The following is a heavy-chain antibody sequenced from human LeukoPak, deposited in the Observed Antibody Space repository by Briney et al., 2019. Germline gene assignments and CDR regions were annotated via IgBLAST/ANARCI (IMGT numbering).Heavy chain of an antibody. J-gene: IGHJ4*02. V-gene: IGHV7-4-1*02. Sequence: APVKVSCKASGYTFTSYAMNWVRQAPGQGLEWMGWINTNTGNPTYAQGFTGRFVFSLDTSVSTAYLQISSLKAEDTAVYYCAVTYSSGWSDYWGQGTLVTVSS. CDR2: INTNTGNP. D-gene: IGHD6-19*01. CDR1: GYTFTSYA. CDR3: AVTYSSGWSDY.